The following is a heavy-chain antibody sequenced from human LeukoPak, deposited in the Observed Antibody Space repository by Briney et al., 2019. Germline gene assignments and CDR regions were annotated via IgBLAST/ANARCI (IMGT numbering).Heavy chain of an antibody. Sequence: ASVKVSCKASGGTFSSYAISGVRQAPGQGLEWMGGIIPIFGTANYAQKFQGRVTITADESTSTAYMELSSLRSEDTAVYYCARDGGYCSSTSCYKFSYWGQGTLVTVPS. CDR1: GGTFSSYA. CDR2: IIPIFGTA. D-gene: IGHD2-2*02. CDR3: ARDGGYCSSTSCYKFSY. V-gene: IGHV1-69*01. J-gene: IGHJ4*02.